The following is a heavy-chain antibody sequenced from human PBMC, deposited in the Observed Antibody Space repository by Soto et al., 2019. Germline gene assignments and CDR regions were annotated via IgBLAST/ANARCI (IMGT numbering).Heavy chain of an antibody. Sequence: GSLRLSCAASGFTFSSYAMSWVRQAPGKGLEWVSAISGSGGSTYYADSVKGRFTISRDNSKNTLYLQMNSLRAEDTAVYYCAKDSFGGINLWYWGQGTLVTVSS. D-gene: IGHD3-16*01. CDR3: AKDSFGGINLWY. V-gene: IGHV3-23*01. J-gene: IGHJ4*02. CDR1: GFTFSSYA. CDR2: ISGSGGST.